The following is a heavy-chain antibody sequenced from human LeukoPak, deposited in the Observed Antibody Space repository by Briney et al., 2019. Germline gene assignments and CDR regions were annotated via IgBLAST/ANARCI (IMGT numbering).Heavy chain of an antibody. Sequence: GASVKVSCKASGYTFTGYYMHWVRQAPGQGLEWMGRINPNSGGTNYAQKFQGWVTMARDTSISTAYMELSRLRSDDTAVYYCAGEVPNGDYSSSFDYWGQGTLVTVSS. CDR1: GYTFTGYY. CDR3: AGEVPNGDYSSSFDY. D-gene: IGHD4-17*01. J-gene: IGHJ4*02. V-gene: IGHV1-2*04. CDR2: INPNSGGT.